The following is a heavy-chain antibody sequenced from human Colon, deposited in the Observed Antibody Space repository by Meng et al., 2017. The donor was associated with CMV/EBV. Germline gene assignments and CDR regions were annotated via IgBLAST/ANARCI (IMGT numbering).Heavy chain of an antibody. J-gene: IGHJ3*02. D-gene: IGHD3/OR15-3a*01. CDR2: FYPGDSES. Sequence: GESLKISCQGSGYNFATFWIGWVRQMPGTGLEWMGLFYPGDSESRYSPSFHGQVTMSADKSTNTAYLQWHSLKASDTATYYCVTQTGLGNDAYDIWGQGTMVTVSS. V-gene: IGHV5-51*01. CDR1: GYNFATFW. CDR3: VTQTGLGNDAYDI.